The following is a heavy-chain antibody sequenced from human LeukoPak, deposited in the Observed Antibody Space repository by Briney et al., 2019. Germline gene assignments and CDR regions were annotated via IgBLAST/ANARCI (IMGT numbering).Heavy chain of an antibody. CDR2: IRYDGSNN. CDR3: ARGPYDSSGYYPKPFDY. V-gene: IGHV3-30*02. J-gene: IGHJ4*02. D-gene: IGHD3-22*01. CDR1: GFTFSSYG. Sequence: GGSLRLSCAASGFTFSSYGIHWVREAPGKGLEWVAFIRYDGSNNFYADSVKGRFTISRDNSKSTLYLQMNSLRAEDTAVYYCARGPYDSSGYYPKPFDYWGQGTLVTVSS.